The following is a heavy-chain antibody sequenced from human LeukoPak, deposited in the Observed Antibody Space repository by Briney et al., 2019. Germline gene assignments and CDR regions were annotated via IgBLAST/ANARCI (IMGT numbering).Heavy chain of an antibody. CDR3: ARDRSMYYDFWSGYATYYYYYMDV. D-gene: IGHD3-3*01. CDR1: GYTFTSYY. V-gene: IGHV1-46*01. CDR2: INPSGGST. Sequence: ASVKVSCKASGYTFTSYYMHWVRQAPGQGLEWMGIINPSGGSTSYAQKFQGRVTMTRDMSTSTVYMELSSLRSEDTAVYYCARDRSMYYDFWSGYATYYYYYMDVWGKGTTVTVSS. J-gene: IGHJ6*03.